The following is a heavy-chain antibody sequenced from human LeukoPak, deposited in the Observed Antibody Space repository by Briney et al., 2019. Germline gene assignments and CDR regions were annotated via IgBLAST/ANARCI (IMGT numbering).Heavy chain of an antibody. J-gene: IGHJ4*02. D-gene: IGHD5-18*01. V-gene: IGHV1-8*01. Sequence: ASVKVSCKASGYTFTSYDINWVRQATGQGLEWMGWMNPNSGDTGYAQNFQGRVTMTRNTSISTAYMELSSLRSEDTAVYYCARISRIQLWLQENYWGQGTPVTVSS. CDR3: ARISRIQLWLQENY. CDR2: MNPNSGDT. CDR1: GYTFTSYD.